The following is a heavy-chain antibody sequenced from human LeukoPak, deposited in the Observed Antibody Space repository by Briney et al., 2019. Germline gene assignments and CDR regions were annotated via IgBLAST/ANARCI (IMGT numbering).Heavy chain of an antibody. D-gene: IGHD5-12*01. CDR3: ATRDSAYDYSLLY. Sequence: TAGGSLRLSCAASGFIFSNAWMNWVRQAPGKGLEWVGRVQGKTDGGTTDYAAPVKGRFTISRDDSENTVYLQMNSLQIGDTAVYYCATRDSAYDYSLLYWGQGTLVTVSS. J-gene: IGHJ4*02. V-gene: IGHV3-15*01. CDR2: VQGKTDGGTT. CDR1: GFIFSNAW.